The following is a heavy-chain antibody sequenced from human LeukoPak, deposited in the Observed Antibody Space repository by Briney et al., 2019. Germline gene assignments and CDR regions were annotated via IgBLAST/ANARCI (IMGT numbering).Heavy chain of an antibody. CDR3: ARVGITIFGVVGGYMDV. J-gene: IGHJ6*03. V-gene: IGHV4-4*07. D-gene: IGHD3-3*01. CDR2: IYTSGST. Sequence: SETLSLICTVSGGSISSYYWSWIRQPAGKGLEWIGRIYTSGSTNYNPSLKSRVTMSVDTSKNQFSLKLSSVTAADTAVYYCARVGITIFGVVGGYMDVWGKGTTVTVSS. CDR1: GGSISSYY.